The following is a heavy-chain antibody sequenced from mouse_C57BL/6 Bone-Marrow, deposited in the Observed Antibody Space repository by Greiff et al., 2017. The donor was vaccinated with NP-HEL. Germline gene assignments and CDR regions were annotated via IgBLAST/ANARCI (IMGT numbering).Heavy chain of an antibody. CDR2: INPNNGGT. V-gene: IGHV1-18*01. CDR1: GYTFTDYN. CDR3: ARNDGRSYDHWYFDV. J-gene: IGHJ1*03. Sequence: EVQLMESGPELVKPGASVKIPCKASGYTFTDYNMDWVKQSHGKSLEWIGDINPNNGGTIYNQKFKGKATLTVDKSSSTAYMELRSLTSEDTAVYYCARNDGRSYDHWYFDVWGTGTTVTVSS. D-gene: IGHD1-1*01.